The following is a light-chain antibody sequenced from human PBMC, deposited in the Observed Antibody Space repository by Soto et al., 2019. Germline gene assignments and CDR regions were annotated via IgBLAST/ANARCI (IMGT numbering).Light chain of an antibody. CDR2: LNSDGSH. CDR1: SGHSSYA. J-gene: IGLJ2*01. Sequence: QLVLTQSPSASASLGASVKLTCTLSSGHSSYAIAWPQQQPEKGPRYLMKLNSDGSHRKGDGIPDRFSGSSSGAERYLTISSLQSEDEADYYCQTWGTGIVVFGGGTKLTVL. V-gene: IGLV4-69*01. CDR3: QTWGTGIVV.